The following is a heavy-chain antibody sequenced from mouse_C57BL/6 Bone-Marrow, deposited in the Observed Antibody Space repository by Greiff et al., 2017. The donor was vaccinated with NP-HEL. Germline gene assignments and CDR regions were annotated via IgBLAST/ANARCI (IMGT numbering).Heavy chain of an antibody. Sequence: EVKVVESGGDLVKPGGSLKLSCAASGFTFTSYGMSWVRQTPDKRLEWVATISRGGSYTYYPDSVKGRFTFSIDHAKNTLYLQLSSLTSEDTAMYYCAREGMGYYEPFYAMDYWGQGTSGTVSS. CDR2: ISRGGSYT. V-gene: IGHV5-6*01. CDR1: GFTFTSYG. D-gene: IGHD2-3*01. J-gene: IGHJ4*01. CDR3: AREGMGYYEPFYAMDY.